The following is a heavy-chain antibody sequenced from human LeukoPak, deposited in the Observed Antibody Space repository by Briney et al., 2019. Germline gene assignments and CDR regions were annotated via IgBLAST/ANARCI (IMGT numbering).Heavy chain of an antibody. Sequence: SETLSLTCTVSGGSISSSSYYWGWIRPPPGKGLEGIGSIYYSGITYYNPSLQSRVTISVDTSKNQFSLKLSSVTAADTAVYYCARHPGGFDPWGQGTLVTVSS. CDR1: GGSISSSSYY. J-gene: IGHJ5*02. V-gene: IGHV4-39*01. D-gene: IGHD1-26*01. CDR3: ARHPGGFDP. CDR2: IYYSGIT.